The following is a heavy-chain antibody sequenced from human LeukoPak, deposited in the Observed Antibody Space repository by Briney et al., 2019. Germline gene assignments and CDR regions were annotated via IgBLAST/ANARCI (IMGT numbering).Heavy chain of an antibody. V-gene: IGHV3-23*01. CDR1: GFTFSTYN. CDR2: ISGSGGST. CDR3: AKAGMFRGVEAYYFDY. D-gene: IGHD3-10*01. J-gene: IGHJ4*02. Sequence: GGSLRLSCAASGFTFSTYNLNWVRQAPGKGLEWVSTISGSGGSTYYADSVKGRFTISRDNSENTLYLQMNSLRAEDTAIYYCAKAGMFRGVEAYYFDYWGQGTLVTVSS.